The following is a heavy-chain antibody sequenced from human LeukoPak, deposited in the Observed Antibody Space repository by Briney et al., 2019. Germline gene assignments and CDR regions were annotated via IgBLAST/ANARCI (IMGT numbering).Heavy chain of an antibody. D-gene: IGHD1-26*01. CDR1: GFTFSSYS. V-gene: IGHV3-21*01. CDR2: ISSSSSYR. CDR3: ARERELLPYYFDY. J-gene: IGHJ4*02. Sequence: GGSLRLSRAASGFTFSSYSMNWVRQAPGKGLEWVSSISSSSSYRYYADSVKGRINNSRDNAENSLYLQMNSLRAEDTAVYYCARERELLPYYFDYWGQGTLVTVSS.